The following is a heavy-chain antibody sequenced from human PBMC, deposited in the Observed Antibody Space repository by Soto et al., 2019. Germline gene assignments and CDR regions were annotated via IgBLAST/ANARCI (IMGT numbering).Heavy chain of an antibody. J-gene: IGHJ4*02. Sequence: QPGGSLRLSCAASGFTFSSYEMNWVRQAPEKGPEWVSYISSSGTPIYYADSVKGRFTISRDNAKNSLFLQMNSLRAEDTAVYYCARPLMHSSKWIFDSWGQGTLVTVSS. CDR2: ISSSGTPI. CDR3: ARPLMHSSKWIFDS. V-gene: IGHV3-48*03. CDR1: GFTFSSYE. D-gene: IGHD6-13*01.